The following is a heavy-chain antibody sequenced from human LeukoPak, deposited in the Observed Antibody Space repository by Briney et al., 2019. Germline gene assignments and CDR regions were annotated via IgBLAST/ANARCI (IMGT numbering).Heavy chain of an antibody. CDR3: ARGPWYYYDSSVIDY. J-gene: IGHJ4*02. CDR2: ISSSSSYI. Sequence: GGSLRLSCAASGFTFSSYSMNWVRQAPGKGLEWVSSISSSSSYIYYADSVKGRFTISRDNAKNSLYLQMNSLRAEDTAVYYCARGPWYYYDSSVIDYWGQGTLVTVSS. D-gene: IGHD3-22*01. V-gene: IGHV3-21*01. CDR1: GFTFSSYS.